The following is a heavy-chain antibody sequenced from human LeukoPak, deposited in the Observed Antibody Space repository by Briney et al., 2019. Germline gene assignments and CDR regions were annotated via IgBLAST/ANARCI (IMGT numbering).Heavy chain of an antibody. Sequence: RPGGSLRLSCAASGFTFSSYWMHWVRHAPGKGLVWVSRINSDGSSTNYADSVKGRFTISRDNAKNTVYLQMNSLRAEDTAVYYCARVYTHTMVRGVDDAFDIWGQGTMVTVSP. CDR2: INSDGSST. CDR1: GFTFSSYW. D-gene: IGHD3-10*01. J-gene: IGHJ3*02. CDR3: ARVYTHTMVRGVDDAFDI. V-gene: IGHV3-74*01.